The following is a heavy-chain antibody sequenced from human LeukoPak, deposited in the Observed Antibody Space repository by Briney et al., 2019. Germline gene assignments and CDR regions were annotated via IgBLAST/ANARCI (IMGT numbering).Heavy chain of an antibody. CDR1: GGTFSSYA. CDR3: ARDIAAHDAFDI. CDR2: IIPIFGTA. D-gene: IGHD6-6*01. J-gene: IGHJ3*02. Sequence: GSSVKVSCKASGGTFSSYAISWVRQAPGQGLEWMGGIIPIFGTANYAQKLQGRVTITADESTSTAYMELSSLRSEDTAVYYCARDIAAHDAFDIWGQGTMVTVSS. V-gene: IGHV1-69*01.